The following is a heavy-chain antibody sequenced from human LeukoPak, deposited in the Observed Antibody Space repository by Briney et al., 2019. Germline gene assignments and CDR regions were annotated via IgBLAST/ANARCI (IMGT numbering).Heavy chain of an antibody. D-gene: IGHD6-19*01. CDR3: ARAPGSAYYPYYYMDV. CDR1: GGSINTYY. V-gene: IGHV4-59*01. J-gene: IGHJ6*03. Sequence: SETLSLTCTVSGGSINTYYWSWIRLPPGKGLEWIGYIYYSGSTNYNPSLKSRVTISVDTSKNQFSLNLNSVTAADTAEYYCARAPGSAYYPYYYMDVWGKGTKVTVSS. CDR2: IYYSGST.